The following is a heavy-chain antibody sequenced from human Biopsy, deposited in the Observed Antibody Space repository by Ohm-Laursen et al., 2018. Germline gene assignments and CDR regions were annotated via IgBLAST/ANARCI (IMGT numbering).Heavy chain of an antibody. CDR2: INYRGNT. J-gene: IGHJ4*02. V-gene: IGHV4-59*08. Sequence: SDTLSLTCTVSGASIEDYYWTWIRQAPGKTLEWIASINYRGNTNYNPSLKSRVTMSAHTSTNQFSLKLTSVTAADTAVYYCASLPQSPLAVAGDYLDYWGQGTLVTVSS. CDR3: ASLPQSPLAVAGDYLDY. D-gene: IGHD6-19*01. CDR1: GASIEDYY.